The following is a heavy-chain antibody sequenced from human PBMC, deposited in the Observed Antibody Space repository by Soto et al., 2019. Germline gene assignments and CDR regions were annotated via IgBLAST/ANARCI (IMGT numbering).Heavy chain of an antibody. J-gene: IGHJ6*02. CDR2: ISGASGTI. CDR3: ARDCGYCYGMDV. D-gene: IGHD2-15*01. CDR1: GFTFRNYN. V-gene: IGHV3-48*01. Sequence: EVQLVESGGGLVQPGGSLRLSCAASGFTFRNYNMNWVRQAPGKGLEWLSYISGASGTIYYADSMQGRFTISRDNAKSSLYLQMNSLRAEDTAMYYCARDCGYCYGMDVWGQGTTVTVSS.